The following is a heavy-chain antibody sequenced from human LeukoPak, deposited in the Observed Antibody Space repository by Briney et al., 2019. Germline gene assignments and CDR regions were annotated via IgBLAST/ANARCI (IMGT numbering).Heavy chain of an antibody. Sequence: SVKVSCKASGGTFSSYAISWVRQAPGQGLEWMGRIIPIFGTANYAQKFQGRVTSTTDESTSTAYMELSSLRSEDTAVYYGARVSRFYYYMDVWGKGTTVTVSS. V-gene: IGHV1-69*05. D-gene: IGHD3-3*01. CDR2: IIPIFGTA. CDR1: GGTFSSYA. CDR3: ARVSRFYYYMDV. J-gene: IGHJ6*03.